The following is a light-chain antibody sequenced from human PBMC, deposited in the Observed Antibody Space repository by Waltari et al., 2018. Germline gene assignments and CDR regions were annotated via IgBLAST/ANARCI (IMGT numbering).Light chain of an antibody. CDR2: DVT. CDR3: CSFAGSYTWV. Sequence: QSALTHPPPVSGSPGQSATTSSTGTSSNLGTYKYVPASQQHPGKAPKLTLHDVTKRPSGVPDRFAGSKSGNTASLTISGLQAEDEAEYFCCSFAGSYTWVFGGGTELTVL. CDR1: SSNLGTYKY. V-gene: IGLV2-11*01. J-gene: IGLJ3*02.